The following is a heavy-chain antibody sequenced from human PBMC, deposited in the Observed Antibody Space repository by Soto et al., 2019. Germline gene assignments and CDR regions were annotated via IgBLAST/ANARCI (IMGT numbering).Heavy chain of an antibody. CDR2: INSDGTIS. J-gene: IGHJ6*02. D-gene: IGHD2-21*01. CDR1: GFTFDTYW. CDR3: ARLSGDHSAFFSYGMDA. Sequence: GGSLRLSCAASGFTFDTYWINWGRQAPGKGPEWLSGINSDGTISSYADSVKGRFTISRDNARNTLSLQMNSLRADDTAVYYCARLSGDHSAFFSYGMDAWGQGTTVTVSS. V-gene: IGHV3-74*01.